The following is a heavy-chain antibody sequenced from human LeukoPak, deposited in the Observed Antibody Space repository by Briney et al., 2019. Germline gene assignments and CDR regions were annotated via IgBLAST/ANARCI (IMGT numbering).Heavy chain of an antibody. CDR2: ISGSGGGT. CDR1: GITLSNYA. J-gene: IGHJ4*02. Sequence: GESLRLSCAVSGITLSNYAMTWVRQAPGKGLEWVAGISGSGGGTNYADSVKGRFTISRDNSKNTLYLQMNNLRVDDTAVYFCAKRGVVIRVILVGFHKEAYYFDSWGQGALVTVSS. V-gene: IGHV3-23*01. D-gene: IGHD3-22*01. CDR3: AKRGVVIRVILVGFHKEAYYFDS.